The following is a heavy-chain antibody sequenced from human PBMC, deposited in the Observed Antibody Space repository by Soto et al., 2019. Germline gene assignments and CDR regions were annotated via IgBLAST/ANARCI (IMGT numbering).Heavy chain of an antibody. CDR2: IYYSGST. CDR3: ARGSRYCSSTSCYGEFDP. Sequence: PSETLSLTCTVYGGSISSYYWSWIRQPPGKGLEWIGYIYYSGSTNYNPSLKSRVTISVDTSKNQFSLKLSSVTAADTAVYYCARGSRYCSSTSCYGEFDPWGQGTLVTVSS. CDR1: GGSISSYY. V-gene: IGHV4-59*01. J-gene: IGHJ5*02. D-gene: IGHD2-2*01.